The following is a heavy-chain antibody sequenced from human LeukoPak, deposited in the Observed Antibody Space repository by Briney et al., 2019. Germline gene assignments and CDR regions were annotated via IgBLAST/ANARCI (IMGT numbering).Heavy chain of an antibody. CDR3: ARVGVYYDSSGYQRWFDP. CDR1: GGTFSSDA. Sequence: GASVKVSCKASGGTFSSDAISWVRQAPGQGLEWMGRIIPIFGIANYAQKFQGRVTITADKSTSTAYMELSSLRSEDTAVYYCARVGVYYDSSGYQRWFDPWGQGTLVTVSS. V-gene: IGHV1-69*04. CDR2: IIPIFGIA. J-gene: IGHJ5*02. D-gene: IGHD3-22*01.